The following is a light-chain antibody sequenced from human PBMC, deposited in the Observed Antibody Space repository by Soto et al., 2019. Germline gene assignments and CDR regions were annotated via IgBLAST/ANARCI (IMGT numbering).Light chain of an antibody. J-gene: IGKJ4*01. Sequence: EIVLTQSPGTLSLSPGERATLSCRASQSLSRTYLAWYQQRPGQAPRLLIYGASSRATGIPDRFSGSGSGTDVTLTISRLEPEDFAVYYCQQYDSSPHTFGGGTKVEIK. CDR2: GAS. V-gene: IGKV3-20*01. CDR1: QSLSRTY. CDR3: QQYDSSPHT.